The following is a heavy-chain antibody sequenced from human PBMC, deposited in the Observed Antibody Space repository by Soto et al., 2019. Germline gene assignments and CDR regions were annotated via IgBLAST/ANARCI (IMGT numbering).Heavy chain of an antibody. J-gene: IGHJ6*02. CDR1: GGTFSSYA. Sequence: SAKVSCKASGGTFSSYAISWVRQAPGQGLEWMGGIIPIFGTANYAQKFQGRVTITADESTSTAYMELSSLRSEDTAVYYCASPSSTVVTPYYYYGMDVWGQGTTVTVSS. V-gene: IGHV1-69*13. CDR3: ASPSSTVVTPYYYYGMDV. CDR2: IIPIFGTA. D-gene: IGHD4-17*01.